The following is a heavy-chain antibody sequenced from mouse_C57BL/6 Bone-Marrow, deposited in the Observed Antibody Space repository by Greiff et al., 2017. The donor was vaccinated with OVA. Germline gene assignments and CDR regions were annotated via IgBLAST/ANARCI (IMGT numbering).Heavy chain of an antibody. CDR3: AKMDGNYRAWFAY. V-gene: IGHV1-7*01. CDR1: GYTFTSYW. D-gene: IGHD2-1*01. CDR2: INPSSGYT. Sequence: VQLQQSGAELAKPGASVKLSCKASGYTFTSYWMHWVKQRPGQGLEWIGYINPSSGYTKYNQKFKDKATLTADKSSSTAYMQLSSLTYEDSAVYYCAKMDGNYRAWFAYWGQGTLVTVSA. J-gene: IGHJ3*01.